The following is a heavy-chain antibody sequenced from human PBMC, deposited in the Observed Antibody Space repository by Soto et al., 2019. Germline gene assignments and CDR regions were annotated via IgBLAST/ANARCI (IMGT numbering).Heavy chain of an antibody. J-gene: IGHJ6*02. V-gene: IGHV1-69*13. D-gene: IGHD4-4*01. CDR3: AREAGNSRPYYYYGMDV. CDR1: GGTFSSYA. CDR2: IIPIFGTA. Sequence: SVKVSCKASGGTFSSYAISWVRQAPGQGLEWMGGIIPIFGTANYAQKFQGRVTITADESTSTAYMELSSLRSEDTAVYYCAREAGNSRPYYYYGMDVWGQGTTVTVSS.